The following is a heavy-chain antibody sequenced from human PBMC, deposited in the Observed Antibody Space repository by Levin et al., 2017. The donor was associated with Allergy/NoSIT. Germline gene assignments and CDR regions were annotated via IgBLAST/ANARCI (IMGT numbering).Heavy chain of an antibody. CDR3: TRPLKQQLVDAFDI. CDR2: IRSKAYGGTT. CDR1: GFTFGDYA. J-gene: IGHJ3*02. D-gene: IGHD6-13*01. V-gene: IGHV3-49*03. Sequence: GGSLRLSCTASGFTFGDYAMSWFRQAPGKGLEWVGFIRSKAYGGTTEYAASVKGRFTISRDDSKSIAYLQMNSLKTEDTAVYYCTRPLKQQLVDAFDIWGQGTMVTVSS.